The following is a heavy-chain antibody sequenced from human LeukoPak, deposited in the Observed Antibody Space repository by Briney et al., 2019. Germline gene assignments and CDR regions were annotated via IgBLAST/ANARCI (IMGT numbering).Heavy chain of an antibody. Sequence: GASVKVSCKASGYTXTSYGISWVRQAPGQGLEWMGWISAYNGNTNYAQKLQGRVTMTTDTSTSTAYMELRSLRSDDTAVYYCARDQFSIVGATTLWDYWGQGTLVTVSS. CDR2: ISAYNGNT. J-gene: IGHJ4*02. CDR3: ARDQFSIVGATTLWDY. D-gene: IGHD1-26*01. V-gene: IGHV1-18*01. CDR1: GYTXTSYG.